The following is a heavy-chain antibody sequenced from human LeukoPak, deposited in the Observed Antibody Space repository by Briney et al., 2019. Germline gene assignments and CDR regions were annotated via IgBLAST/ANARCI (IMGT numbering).Heavy chain of an antibody. J-gene: IGHJ4*02. CDR3: ARKVGATGWFDY. CDR2: IYYSGST. CDR1: GSPISSYS. V-gene: IGHV4-59*01. D-gene: IGHD1-26*01. Sequence: PSETLSLTCTVSGSPISSYSWSWIRKPPGKGLEWIGYIYYSGSTNYNPSLKSRVTMSVDTSKNQFSLKLSSVTAADTAVYYCARKVGATGWFDYWGQGTLVTVSS.